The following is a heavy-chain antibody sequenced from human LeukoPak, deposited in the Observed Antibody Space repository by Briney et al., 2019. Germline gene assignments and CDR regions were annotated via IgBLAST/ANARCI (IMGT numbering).Heavy chain of an antibody. CDR2: MNPNSGNT. CDR3: ARGNVLLWFGELWSWFDP. D-gene: IGHD3-10*01. Sequence: ASVKVSCKASGYTFTSYDINWVRQATGQGLEWMGWMNPNSGNTGYAQKFQGRVTITRNTSISTAYMELSSLRSEDTAVYYCARGNVLLWFGELWSWFDPWGQGTLVTVSS. CDR1: GYTFTSYD. V-gene: IGHV1-8*03. J-gene: IGHJ5*02.